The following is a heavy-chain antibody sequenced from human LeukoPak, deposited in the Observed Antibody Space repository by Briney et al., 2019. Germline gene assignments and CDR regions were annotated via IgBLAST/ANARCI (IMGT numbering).Heavy chain of an antibody. V-gene: IGHV3-11*01. CDR1: GFKFGDLY. Sequence: PGGSLRLSCAASGFKFGDLYMSWIRQAPGKGLEWISYIGPTGSIISYADSVKGRLAISRDNAKNSLYLQMTSLKAEDSAVYFCVRGGNWFDPWGQGTLVTVSS. J-gene: IGHJ5*02. D-gene: IGHD3-16*01. CDR3: VRGGNWFDP. CDR2: IGPTGSII.